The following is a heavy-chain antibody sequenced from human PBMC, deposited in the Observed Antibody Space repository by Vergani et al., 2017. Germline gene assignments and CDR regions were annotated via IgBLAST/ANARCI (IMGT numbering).Heavy chain of an antibody. Sequence: QVQLVQSGAEVKKPGASVKVSCKASGYTFTSYGISWVRQAPGQGREWMGCICDYNGNTNYAQKLQGRVTMTTDTSTSTAYMELRSLRADDTAVYYCARDRVRLTSLYGMDGWGKGTTVTVSS. J-gene: IGHJ6*04. CDR1: GYTFTSYG. CDR3: ARDRVRLTSLYGMDG. CDR2: ICDYNGNT. V-gene: IGHV1-18*01. D-gene: IGHD3-3*01.